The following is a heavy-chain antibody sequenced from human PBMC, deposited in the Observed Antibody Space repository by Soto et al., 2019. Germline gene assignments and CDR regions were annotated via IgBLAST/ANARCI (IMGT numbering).Heavy chain of an antibody. V-gene: IGHV1-18*01. CDR1: GYTFATST. Sequence: QLQLVQSGPEAKKPGASVKVSCKASGYTFATSTISWLRPAPGQGPEWMGWIKAYSGNTNYAQKLQGRFTMTTDTSTSTAYMELRSLTIDDTAIYYCAIADYGDDDYWGQGTLVTVSS. J-gene: IGHJ4*02. CDR2: IKAYSGNT. D-gene: IGHD4-17*01. CDR3: AIADYGDDDY.